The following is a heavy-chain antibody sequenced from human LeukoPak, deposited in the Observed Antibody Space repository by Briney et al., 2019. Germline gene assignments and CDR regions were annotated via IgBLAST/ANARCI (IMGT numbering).Heavy chain of an antibody. D-gene: IGHD2-2*01. V-gene: IGHV4-31*03. Sequence: PSETLSLTCTVSGGSISSGGYYWSWIRQHPGKGLEWIGYIYYSGSTYYNPSLKSRVTISVDTSKNQFSLKLSSATAADTAVYYCARDAGHQLSRRNYYAMDVWGQGTTVTVSS. CDR1: GGSISSGGYY. CDR2: IYYSGST. J-gene: IGHJ6*02. CDR3: ARDAGHQLSRRNYYAMDV.